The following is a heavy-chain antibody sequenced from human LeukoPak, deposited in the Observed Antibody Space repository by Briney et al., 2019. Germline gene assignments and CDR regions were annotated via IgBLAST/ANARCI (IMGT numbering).Heavy chain of an antibody. V-gene: IGHV1-2*02. CDR2: INPNSGGT. D-gene: IGHD3-10*01. CDR3: ARDGGTELWDNWFDP. J-gene: IGHJ5*02. CDR1: GYTFTAYY. Sequence: ASVKVSCKASGYTFTAYYVHWVRQAPGQGLEWMGRINPNSGGTNYAQKFQGRVTMTRYTSITTAYMELSRLRYDDTAVYYCARDGGTELWDNWFDPWGQGTLVTVSS.